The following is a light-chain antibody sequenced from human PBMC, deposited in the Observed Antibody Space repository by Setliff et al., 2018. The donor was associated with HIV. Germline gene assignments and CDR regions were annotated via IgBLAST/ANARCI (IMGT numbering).Light chain of an antibody. CDR3: ASYANSDVFI. V-gene: IGLV2-14*03. Sequence: PASVSGSPGQSITVSCTGTSSDIGAFDFVSWYRQHPGKAPELMIYDVTNRPSGVSHRFSGSKSGNTASLTISGLQAEDEADYYCASYANSDVFIFGSGTKVT. CDR1: SSDIGAFDF. CDR2: DVT. J-gene: IGLJ1*01.